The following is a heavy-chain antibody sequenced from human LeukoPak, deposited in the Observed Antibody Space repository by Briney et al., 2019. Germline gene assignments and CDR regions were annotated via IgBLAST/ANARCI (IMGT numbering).Heavy chain of an antibody. CDR1: GFTFSSYA. J-gene: IGHJ4*02. D-gene: IGHD2-15*01. Sequence: PGGSLRLSCAASGFTFSSYAMNWVRQAPGKGLEGVSGISDSGHRTDYADSVKGRFTISRDNSKNTLYLQMNSLRVEDTAVYYCTIIGDYWGQGTLVTVSS. CDR2: ISDSGHRT. V-gene: IGHV3-23*01. CDR3: TIIGDY.